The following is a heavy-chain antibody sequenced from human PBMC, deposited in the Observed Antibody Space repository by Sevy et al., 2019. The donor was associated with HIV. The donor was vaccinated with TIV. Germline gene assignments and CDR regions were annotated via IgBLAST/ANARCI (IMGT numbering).Heavy chain of an antibody. CDR2: ISYDGSNK. Sequence: GGSQRLSCAASGFSFSSYGMHWVRQAPGKGLEWVAVISYDGSNKYYADSVKGRFTISRDNSKSTLYLQMNSLRAEDTAAYYCAKDVGGSYYVYFDYWGQGTLVTVSS. V-gene: IGHV3-30*18. D-gene: IGHD1-26*01. J-gene: IGHJ4*02. CDR1: GFSFSSYG. CDR3: AKDVGGSYYVYFDY.